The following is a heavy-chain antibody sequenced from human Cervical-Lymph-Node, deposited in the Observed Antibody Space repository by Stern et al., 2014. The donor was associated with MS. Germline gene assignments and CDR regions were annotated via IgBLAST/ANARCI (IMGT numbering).Heavy chain of an antibody. Sequence: VQLVESGGGVVQPGRSLPLSCAASGFSLSNSAMHWVRQAPGKGLEWVAVMSFVGGNKKYGDSVKGRFSISRDMANNTLFLQMNSLRLEDTAVYYCMGVGDAMHVGGQGTTVIVSS. CDR1: GFSLSNSA. CDR2: MSFVGGNK. V-gene: IGHV3-30*03. CDR3: MGVGDAMHV. J-gene: IGHJ6*02.